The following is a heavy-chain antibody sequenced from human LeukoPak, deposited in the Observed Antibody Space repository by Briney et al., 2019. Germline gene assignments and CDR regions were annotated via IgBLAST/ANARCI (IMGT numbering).Heavy chain of an antibody. J-gene: IGHJ4*02. CDR2: ISSSSTI. V-gene: IGHV3-48*02. D-gene: IGHD5-12*01. CDR3: ARDRYSGYENFDY. Sequence: PGGSLRLSCAASGFTFSSSAMSWVRQAPGKGLEWVSFISSSSTIYYADSVKGRFTISRDNAKNSLYLQMNSLRDEDTAVYYCARDRYSGYENFDYWGQGALVTVSS. CDR1: GFTFSSSA.